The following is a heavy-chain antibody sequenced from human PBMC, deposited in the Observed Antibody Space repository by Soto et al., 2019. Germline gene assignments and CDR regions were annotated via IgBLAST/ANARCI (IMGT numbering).Heavy chain of an antibody. Sequence: PSETLSLTCAVYGGSFSGYYWSWIRQLPGKGLEWIGEINHSGSTNYNPSLKSRVTISVDTSKTQFSLKLSSVTAAATAVYYCARGRYKGLFLEWANPTAEKHYYYMDVWDKGTMVTVSS. D-gene: IGHD3-3*01. CDR1: GGSFSGYY. CDR2: INHSGST. CDR3: ARGRYKGLFLEWANPTAEKHYYYMDV. V-gene: IGHV4-34*01. J-gene: IGHJ6*03.